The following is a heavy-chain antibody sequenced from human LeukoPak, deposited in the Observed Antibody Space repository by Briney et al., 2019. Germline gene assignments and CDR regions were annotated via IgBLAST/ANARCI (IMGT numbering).Heavy chain of an antibody. CDR1: GGSISSSSYS. CDR2: INHSGST. V-gene: IGHV4-39*07. Sequence: SETLSLTCTVSGGSISSSSYSWDWIRQPPGKGLEWIGEINHSGSTNYNPSLKSRVTISVDTSKNQFSLKLSSVTAADTAVYYCARERGGYYDSSGYYYVQYYFDYWGQGTLVTVSS. CDR3: ARERGGYYDSSGYYYVQYYFDY. J-gene: IGHJ4*02. D-gene: IGHD3-22*01.